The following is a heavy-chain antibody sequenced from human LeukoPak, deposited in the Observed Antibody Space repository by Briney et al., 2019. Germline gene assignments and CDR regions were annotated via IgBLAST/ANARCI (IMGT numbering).Heavy chain of an antibody. CDR3: ARVGYDSSGYYLHDY. Sequence: ASVKVSCKASGYTFTSYYMHWVRQAPGQGLEWMGIINPSGGSTSYAQKFQGRVTMTRDMSTSTVYMELSSLRSEDTAVYYCARVGYDSSGYYLHDYWGQGTLVTVSS. J-gene: IGHJ4*02. D-gene: IGHD3-22*01. V-gene: IGHV1-46*01. CDR1: GYTFTSYY. CDR2: INPSGGST.